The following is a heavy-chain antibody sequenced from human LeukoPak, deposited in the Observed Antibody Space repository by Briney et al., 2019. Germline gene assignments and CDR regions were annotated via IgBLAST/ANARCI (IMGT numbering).Heavy chain of an antibody. CDR3: ARVGYCSGGSCSHYFDY. CDR1: GFTFSSYS. D-gene: IGHD2-15*01. Sequence: GGSLRLSCAASGFTFSSYSMNWVRQAPGKGLEWVSSISSSSSYIYYADSVKGRFTISRDNAKNSLYLQMNSLRAEDTAVYYCARVGYCSGGSCSHYFDYWGQGTLVTVSS. J-gene: IGHJ4*02. V-gene: IGHV3-21*01. CDR2: ISSSSSYI.